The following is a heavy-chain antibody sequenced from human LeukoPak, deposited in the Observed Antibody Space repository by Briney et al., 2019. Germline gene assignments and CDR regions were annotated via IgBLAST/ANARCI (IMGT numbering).Heavy chain of an antibody. CDR3: ARDPTGYSSSWYTDY. V-gene: IGHV3-7*01. D-gene: IGHD6-13*01. J-gene: IGHJ4*02. CDR1: GFTFSSYW. Sequence: GGSLRLSCAASGFTFSSYWMSWVRQAPGKGLEWVANIKQDGSEKYCVDSVKGRFTISRDNAKNSLYLQMNSLRAEDTAVYYCARDPTGYSSSWYTDYWGQGTLVTGSS. CDR2: IKQDGSEK.